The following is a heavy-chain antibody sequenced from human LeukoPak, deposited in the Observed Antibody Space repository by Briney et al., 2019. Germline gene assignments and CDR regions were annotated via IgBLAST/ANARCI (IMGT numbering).Heavy chain of an antibody. CDR3: AKDKIVTNNDSFDY. V-gene: IGHV3-23*01. Sequence: GGSLRLSCSASGFTFSVCAMSWVRQAPGKGLEWVSAISGSGGGTYYADSVKGRFTISRDNSKNTLYLQMDSLRAEDTAIYYCAKDKIVTNNDSFDYWGQGILVTVSS. CDR2: ISGSGGGT. J-gene: IGHJ4*02. CDR1: GFTFSVCA. D-gene: IGHD4-17*01.